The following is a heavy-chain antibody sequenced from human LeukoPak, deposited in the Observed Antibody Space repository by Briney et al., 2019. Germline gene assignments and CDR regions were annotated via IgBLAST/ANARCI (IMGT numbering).Heavy chain of an antibody. J-gene: IGHJ5*02. Sequence: SETLSLTCAVSGYSISSGYYWGWIRQPPGKGLEWIGSIYHSGSTYYNPSLKSRVTISVDTSKNQFSLKLSSATAADTAVYYCAGDGYYYGSGSYYNNWFDPWGQGTLVTVSS. V-gene: IGHV4-38-2*02. D-gene: IGHD3-10*01. CDR2: IYHSGST. CDR1: GYSISSGYY. CDR3: AGDGYYYGSGSYYNNWFDP.